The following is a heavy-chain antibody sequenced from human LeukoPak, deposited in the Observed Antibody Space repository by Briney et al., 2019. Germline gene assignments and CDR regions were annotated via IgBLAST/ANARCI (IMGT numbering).Heavy chain of an antibody. D-gene: IGHD3-22*01. CDR1: GFIFNNYG. V-gene: IGHV3-23*01. CDR3: AKGGSGYFLDL. Sequence: GGSLRLSCAASGFIFNNYGLIWVRQAPGKGLEWVSAISNDRGGTTYADFVKGRFTISRDNSRNTLFLQMNSLRGDDTALYYCAKGGSGYFLDLWGQGTLVTVSS. CDR2: ISNDRGGT. J-gene: IGHJ5*02.